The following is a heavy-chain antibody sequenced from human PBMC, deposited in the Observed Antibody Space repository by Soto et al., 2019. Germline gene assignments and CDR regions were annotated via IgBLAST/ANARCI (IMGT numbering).Heavy chain of an antibody. D-gene: IGHD3-3*01. V-gene: IGHV5-51*01. Sequence: GEALKISCKGSGFTSSKNWIAWVRQMPGKGLEWMGIIYPSDSDTRYSPSFQGQVTISADKSISTAYLQWTSLKASDTATYYCAAAIGVTESAYFHHWGQGTRVTVSS. CDR3: AAAIGVTESAYFHH. CDR2: IYPSDSDT. CDR1: GFTSSKNW. J-gene: IGHJ1*01.